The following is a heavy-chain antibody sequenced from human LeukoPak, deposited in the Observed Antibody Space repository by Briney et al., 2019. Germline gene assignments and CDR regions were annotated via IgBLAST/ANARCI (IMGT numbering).Heavy chain of an antibody. CDR2: ISSSGSTI. CDR3: ARDSGGSGPGGYYYYYMDV. J-gene: IGHJ6*03. D-gene: IGHD2-15*01. CDR1: GFTFSDYY. V-gene: IGHV3-11*01. Sequence: PGGSLRLSCAASGFTFSDYYMSWIRQAPGKGLEWVSYISSSGSTIYYADSVKGRFTISRDNAKNSLYLQMNSLRAEDTALYHCARDSGGSGPGGYYYYYMDVWGKGTTVTISS.